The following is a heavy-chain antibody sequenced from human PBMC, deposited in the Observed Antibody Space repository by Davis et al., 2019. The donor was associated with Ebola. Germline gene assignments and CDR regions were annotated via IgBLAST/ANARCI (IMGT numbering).Heavy chain of an antibody. Sequence: MPSETLSLTCTVSGGSISSSSYYWGWFRQPPGKGLEWIGSIYYSGSTYYNPSLKSRVTISVDKSKNQFSLKLSSVTAADTAVYYCAKLGGYRDYWGQGTLVTVSS. CDR1: GGSISSSSYY. J-gene: IGHJ4*02. V-gene: IGHV4-39*07. D-gene: IGHD5-12*01. CDR2: IYYSGST. CDR3: AKLGGYRDY.